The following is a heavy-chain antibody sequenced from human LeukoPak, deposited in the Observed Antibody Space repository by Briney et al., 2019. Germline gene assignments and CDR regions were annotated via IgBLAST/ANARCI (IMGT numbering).Heavy chain of an antibody. CDR2: INPSGGST. CDR3: ARQFLVGSTFHAFDL. D-gene: IGHD1-26*01. J-gene: IGHJ3*01. Sequence: GASVKVSCKASGYTFTSYYMHWVRQAPGQGLEWMGIINPSGGSTSYAQKFQGRVTMSVDTSKKQFSLKLTSVTAADMAVYFCARQFLVGSTFHAFDLWGQGTRVTVSS. V-gene: IGHV1-46*01. CDR1: GYTFTSYY.